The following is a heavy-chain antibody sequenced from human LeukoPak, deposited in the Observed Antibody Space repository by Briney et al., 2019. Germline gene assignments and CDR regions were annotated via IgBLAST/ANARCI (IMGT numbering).Heavy chain of an antibody. CDR3: AKDTSIGRYCTNGVCSPFDY. Sequence: GGSLRLSCAASGFTFSSYAMSWVRQAPGKGLEWVSATSDSGDSTYDADSVKGRFTISRDNSKNTLYLQMNSLRAEDTAVYYCAKDTSIGRYCTNGVCSPFDYWGQGTLVTVSS. J-gene: IGHJ4*02. CDR2: TSDSGDST. D-gene: IGHD2-8*01. V-gene: IGHV3-23*01. CDR1: GFTFSSYA.